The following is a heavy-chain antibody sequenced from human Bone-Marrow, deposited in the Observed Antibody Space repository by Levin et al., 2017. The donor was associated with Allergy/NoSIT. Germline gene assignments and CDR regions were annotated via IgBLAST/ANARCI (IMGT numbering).Heavy chain of an antibody. Sequence: GESLKISCKASGYRFTSYRISWVRQMPGKGLEWMGRIDPSDSYTNYSPSFQGHVTISVDKSISTAYLQWSSLKASDTAMYYCARLAIVATIGSPFDIWGQGTLVSVSS. D-gene: IGHD5-12*01. V-gene: IGHV5-10-1*01. CDR3: ARLAIVATIGSPFDI. J-gene: IGHJ3*02. CDR1: GYRFTSYR. CDR2: IDPSDSYT.